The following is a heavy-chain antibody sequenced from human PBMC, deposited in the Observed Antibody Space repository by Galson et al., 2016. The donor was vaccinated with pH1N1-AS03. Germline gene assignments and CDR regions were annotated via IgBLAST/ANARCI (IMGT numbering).Heavy chain of an antibody. J-gene: IGHJ4*02. D-gene: IGHD3-22*01. V-gene: IGHV1-69*13. CDR1: GGTFSNYA. CDR3: PRDRHYDTSGRFYYESEH. CDR2: IHPIFGTP. Sequence: SVKVSCKASGGTFSNYAISWMRQAPGQGLEWMGGIHPIFGTPSYAQKFRGRLTITADHSTSAAYIELTSLTSEDTAISYRPRDRHYDTSGRFYYESEHWGQGTLVIVSS.